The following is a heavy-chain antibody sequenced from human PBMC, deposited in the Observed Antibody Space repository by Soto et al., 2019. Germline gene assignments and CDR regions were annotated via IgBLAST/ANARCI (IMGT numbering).Heavy chain of an antibody. CDR2: IDQNGIT. Sequence: SETLSLTCDVSGGSISSSKWWTWVRQPPGKGLEWIGKIDQNGITNYNPSLESRVTISKDKSTNQLFLNLTSVTAADTAMYYCVRMNRDYYYYGMDVWGQGTTGTVSS. J-gene: IGHJ6*02. V-gene: IGHV4-4*02. CDR1: GGSISSSKW. CDR3: VRMNRDYYYYGMDV.